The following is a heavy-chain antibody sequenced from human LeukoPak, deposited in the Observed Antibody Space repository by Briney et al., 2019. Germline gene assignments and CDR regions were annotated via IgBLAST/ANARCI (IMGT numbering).Heavy chain of an antibody. CDR1: GYTFTSYA. J-gene: IGHJ4*02. V-gene: IGHV1-3*01. D-gene: IGHD3-10*01. Sequence: ASVKVSCKASGYTFTSYAMHWVRQAPGQRLEWMGWINAGNGNTNYSQKFQGRVTITRDTSARTAYMELSSLRSEDTAVYYCARVFKMVMGGRADFDYWGQGTLVTVSS. CDR3: ARVFKMVMGGRADFDY. CDR2: INAGNGNT.